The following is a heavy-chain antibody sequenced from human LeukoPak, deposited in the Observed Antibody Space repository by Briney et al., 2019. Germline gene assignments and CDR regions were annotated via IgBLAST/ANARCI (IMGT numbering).Heavy chain of an antibody. V-gene: IGHV3-64D*06. CDR3: VKDGGYNWNYVS. CDR1: GFTFSSYA. J-gene: IGHJ4*02. D-gene: IGHD1-7*01. Sequence: QSGGSLRLSCAASGFTFSSYAMSWVRQAPGKGLEYVSAISSNGGSTYYADSVKGRFTISRDNSKNTLYLQMSSLRAEDTAVYYCVKDGGYNWNYVSWGQGTLVTVSS. CDR2: ISSNGGST.